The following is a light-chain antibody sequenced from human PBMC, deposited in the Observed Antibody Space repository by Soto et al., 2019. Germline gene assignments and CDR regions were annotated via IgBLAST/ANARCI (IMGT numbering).Light chain of an antibody. CDR1: QSIVYSDGNAY. CDR3: MQGTHWPPVT. Sequence: DVVMTQSPLSLPVTLGQPASISCRSSQSIVYSDGNAYLSWFQQRPGQSPRRLIYKAFNRDSGVPDRFSGGGSCTDFTRKISRVEAEDVGVYYYMQGTHWPPVTFGQGTKLEIK. J-gene: IGKJ2*01. CDR2: KAF. V-gene: IGKV2-30*01.